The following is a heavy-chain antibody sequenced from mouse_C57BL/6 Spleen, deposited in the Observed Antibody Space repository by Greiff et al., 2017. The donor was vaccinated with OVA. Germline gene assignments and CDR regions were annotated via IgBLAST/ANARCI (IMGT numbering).Heavy chain of an antibody. CDR2: ISYDGSN. J-gene: IGHJ2*01. CDR3: ARDNPLYGLFDY. V-gene: IGHV3-6*01. Sequence: DVKLQESGPGLVKPSQSLSLTCSVTGYSITSGYYWNWIRQFPGNKLEWMGYISYDGSNNYNPSLKNRISITRDTSKNQFFLKLNSVTTEDTATYYCARDNPLYGLFDYWGQGTTLTVSS. D-gene: IGHD1-1*02. CDR1: GYSITSGYY.